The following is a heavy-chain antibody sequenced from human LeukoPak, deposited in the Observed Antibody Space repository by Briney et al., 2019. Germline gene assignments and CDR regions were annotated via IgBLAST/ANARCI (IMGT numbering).Heavy chain of an antibody. V-gene: IGHV4-34*01. J-gene: IGHJ6*03. CDR3: ARSGSGWYHYYYYMDV. CDR2: INHSGST. D-gene: IGHD6-19*01. CDR1: GGSFSGFH. Sequence: PSETLSLTCAVYGGSFSGFHWNWIRQPPGKGLEWIGDINHSGSTHYNPSLTSRVTISVDPSKNQFSLNLTSVTAADTAVYYCARSGSGWYHYYYYMDVWGKGTTVTISS.